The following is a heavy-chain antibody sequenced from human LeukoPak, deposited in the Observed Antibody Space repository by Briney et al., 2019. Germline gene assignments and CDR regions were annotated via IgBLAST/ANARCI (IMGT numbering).Heavy chain of an antibody. V-gene: IGHV1-2*02. D-gene: IGHD2-2*02. Sequence: ASVKVSCKASGYTFTGKYIHWVRQAPGQGLEWMGWINPNSGGTNYAQKFQGRVTMTRDTSISTVFMEVSSLRSDDTAIYYCARDETSAVPATIFPFLGSFYYYYMDVWGTGTTVTVSS. CDR2: INPNSGGT. CDR1: GYTFTGKY. J-gene: IGHJ6*03. CDR3: ARDETSAVPATIFPFLGSFYYYYMDV.